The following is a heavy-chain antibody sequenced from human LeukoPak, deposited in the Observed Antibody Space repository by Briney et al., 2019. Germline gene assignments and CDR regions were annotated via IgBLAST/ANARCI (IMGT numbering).Heavy chain of an antibody. Sequence: SETLSLTCAVYGGSFSNYYWSWIRQPPGKGLEWIGEINHSGSTNYNPSLKSRVTISVDTSKNQFSLKLSSVTAADTAVYYCTRAPSRWYGDLDYWGQGTLVTVSS. CDR3: TRAPSRWYGDLDY. CDR2: INHSGST. J-gene: IGHJ4*02. CDR1: GGSFSNYY. D-gene: IGHD4-17*01. V-gene: IGHV4-34*01.